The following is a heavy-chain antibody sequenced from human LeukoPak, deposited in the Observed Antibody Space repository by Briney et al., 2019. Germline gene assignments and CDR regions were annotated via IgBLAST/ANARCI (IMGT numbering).Heavy chain of an antibody. CDR3: ARDHGLGMDV. D-gene: IGHD3/OR15-3a*01. Sequence: SETLSLTCTVSGGSISSYYWGWIRQPPGKGLEWIGYIHYSGSTNYNPSLKSRVTISVDTSKNQFSLKLSSVTAADTAVYFCARDHGLGMDVWGQGTTVTVSS. CDR1: GGSISSYY. J-gene: IGHJ6*02. CDR2: IHYSGST. V-gene: IGHV4-59*01.